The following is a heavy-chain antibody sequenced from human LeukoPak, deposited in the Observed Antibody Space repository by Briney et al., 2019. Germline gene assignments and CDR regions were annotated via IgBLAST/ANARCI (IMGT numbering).Heavy chain of an antibody. J-gene: IGHJ3*02. CDR3: ARDLTRGSFYGGAFDI. CDR1: GGSISNYY. V-gene: IGHV4-59*12. Sequence: SETLSLTCTVSGGSISNYYWSWIRQPPGKGLEWIGYIYYSGSTNYNPSLKSRVTISVDTSKNQFSLKLNSVTAADTAVYYCARDLTRGSFYGGAFDIWGQGTMVTVSS. CDR2: IYYSGST. D-gene: IGHD1-26*01.